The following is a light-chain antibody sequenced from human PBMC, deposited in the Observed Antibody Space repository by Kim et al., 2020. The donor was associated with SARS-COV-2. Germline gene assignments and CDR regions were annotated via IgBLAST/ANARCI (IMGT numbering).Light chain of an antibody. Sequence: ASVGDRVTITFRTPQSISSHLNWYQQKPGRAPKLLISAASTLQGGVPSRFSGSGSETDFTLTISSLQPEDFATYFCQQSYITPFTFGPGTKVDIK. CDR3: QQSYITPFT. CDR1: QSISSH. J-gene: IGKJ3*01. V-gene: IGKV1-39*01. CDR2: AAS.